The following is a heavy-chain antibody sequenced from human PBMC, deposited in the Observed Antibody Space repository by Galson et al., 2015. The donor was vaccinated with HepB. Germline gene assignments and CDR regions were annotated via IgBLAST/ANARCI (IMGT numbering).Heavy chain of an antibody. CDR2: ISYDGSNK. J-gene: IGHJ4*02. CDR1: GFTFSSYA. D-gene: IGHD3-3*01. Sequence: SLRLSCAASGFTFSSYAMHWVRQAPGKGLEWVAVISYDGSNKYYADSVKGRFTISRDNSKNTLYLQMNSLRAEDTAVYYCARDEYDFWSGIDYWGQGTLVTVSS. V-gene: IGHV3-30-3*01. CDR3: ARDEYDFWSGIDY.